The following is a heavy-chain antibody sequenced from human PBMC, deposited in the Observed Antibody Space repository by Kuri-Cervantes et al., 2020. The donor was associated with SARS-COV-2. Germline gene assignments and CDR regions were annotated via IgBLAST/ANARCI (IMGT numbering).Heavy chain of an antibody. J-gene: IGHJ6*03. CDR3: ARLTIYSSFSYIDV. V-gene: IGHV3-48*04. Sequence: GGSLRLSCAASGFTFSSYWMSWVRQAPGKGLEWVPYFSTSGTNKYYTDSVKGRFTISRDNANNSPYLQMDSLRAEDTAVYYCARLTIYSSFSYIDVWGRGTSVTVSS. CDR1: GFTFSSYW. CDR2: FSTSGTNK. D-gene: IGHD5-24*01.